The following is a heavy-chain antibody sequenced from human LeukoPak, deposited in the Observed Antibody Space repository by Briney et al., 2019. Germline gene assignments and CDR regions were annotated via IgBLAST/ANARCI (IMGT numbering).Heavy chain of an antibody. D-gene: IGHD4-17*01. CDR2: INGAGSSI. V-gene: IGHV3-74*01. Sequence: GGALRLSCAASGFTSSSYWMHWVRQTPRKGLVWVSRINGAGSSISYADSVKGRVTISRDNAKNTLYLQMNNLRAEDTAVYYCARGGDYKNDYWGQGTLVTVSS. CDR3: ARGGDYKNDY. CDR1: GFTSSSYW. J-gene: IGHJ4*02.